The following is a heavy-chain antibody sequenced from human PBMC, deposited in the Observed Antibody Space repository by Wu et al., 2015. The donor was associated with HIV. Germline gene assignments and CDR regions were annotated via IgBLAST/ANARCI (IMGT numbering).Heavy chain of an antibody. Sequence: HVQLVQSGAEVKRPGASVIISCKASGYTFTIYYIHWVRQAPGQGLEWMGIINPGGGNTNYAHKFQDRITMTRDTSTSTVYMELSSLRSEDTAVYYLFVFFSPLFTVRGSLVRWVRRSGYRTGPYGPPSSYNLQPTATSVPSPDY. V-gene: IGHV1-46*01. CDR2: INPGGGNT. CDR3: FVFFSPLFTVRGSLVRWVRRSGYRTGPYGPPSSYNLQPTATSVPSPDY. D-gene: IGHD3-10*01. J-gene: IGHJ4*01. CDR1: GYTFTIYY.